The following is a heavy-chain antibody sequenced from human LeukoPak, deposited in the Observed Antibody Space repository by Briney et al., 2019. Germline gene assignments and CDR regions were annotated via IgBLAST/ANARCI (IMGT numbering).Heavy chain of an antibody. CDR2: ISGSGGST. V-gene: IGHV3-23*01. J-gene: IGHJ4*02. CDR1: GFTFSSYA. Sequence: GGSLRLSCAASGFTFSSYAMSWVRQAPGKGLEWVSAISGSGGSTYYADSVKGRFTISRDNAKNSLYLQMNSLRAEDTAVYYCARDFVHYNFDYWGQGTLVTVSS. CDR3: ARDFVHYNFDY. D-gene: IGHD2-2*02.